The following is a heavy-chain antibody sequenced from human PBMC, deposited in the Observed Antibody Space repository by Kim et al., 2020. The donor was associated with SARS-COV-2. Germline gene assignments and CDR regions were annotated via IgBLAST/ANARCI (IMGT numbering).Heavy chain of an antibody. J-gene: IGHJ4*02. D-gene: IGHD6-19*01. Sequence: ADPWKGRFTISRDNSKNTLYLQMSSLRAEDTAVYYCAKVREPDSRWPIDYCGQRTLVTVSS. V-gene: IGHV3-23*01. CDR3: AKVREPDSRWPIDY.